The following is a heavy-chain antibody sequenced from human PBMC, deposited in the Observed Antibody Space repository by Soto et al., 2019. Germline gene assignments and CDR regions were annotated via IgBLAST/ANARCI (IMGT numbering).Heavy chain of an antibody. J-gene: IGHJ6*02. V-gene: IGHV1-18*01. CDR3: TREGSAPYYYYAMDA. CDR1: SYTFTTYG. Sequence: ASVKIARKASSYTFTTYGITGVRKTPGEGLEWLGWINTHNGNTNYAQNLQGRVFMTADTSTNTAYMELRSLRSDDTAIYFCTREGSAPYYYYAMDAWGQGTTVTVSS. CDR2: INTHNGNT. D-gene: IGHD3-10*01.